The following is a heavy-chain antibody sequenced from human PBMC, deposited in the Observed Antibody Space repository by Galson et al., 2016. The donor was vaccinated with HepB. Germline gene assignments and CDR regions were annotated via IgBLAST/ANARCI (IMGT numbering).Heavy chain of an antibody. CDR2: ISSSGSTT. J-gene: IGHJ4*02. CDR1: GFTFRSYE. V-gene: IGHV3-48*03. Sequence: SLRLSCAASGFTFRSYEMNWVRQAPGKGLEWVSYISSSGSTTKDADSVKGRFTISRDNAKNSLYLQMNSLRAEDTAVYYCARDMSSGWYWVYFDYWGQGTLVTVSS. D-gene: IGHD6-19*01. CDR3: ARDMSSGWYWVYFDY.